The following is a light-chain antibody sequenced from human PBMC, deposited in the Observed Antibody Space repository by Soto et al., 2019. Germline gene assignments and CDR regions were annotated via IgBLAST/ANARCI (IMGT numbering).Light chain of an antibody. CDR2: DAS. V-gene: IGKV3-11*01. Sequence: PGERATLSCRASQSVSTSLNWYQQKPGQAPRLLIYDASNRATGIPARFSGSGSGTDFTLTISSLEPEDFAVYYXXXRDDXXQITFGQGTRLEI. CDR3: XXRDDXXQIT. J-gene: IGKJ5*01. CDR1: QSVSTS.